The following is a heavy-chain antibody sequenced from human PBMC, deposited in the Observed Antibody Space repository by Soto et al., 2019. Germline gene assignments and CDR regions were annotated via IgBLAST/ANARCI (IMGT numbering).Heavy chain of an antibody. J-gene: IGHJ6*02. D-gene: IGHD3-10*01. CDR1: GFTVSSNY. CDR2: IYSGGST. V-gene: IGHV3-66*01. Sequence: GGSLRLSCAASGFTVSSNYMSWVRQAPGKGLEWVSVIYSGGSTYYADSVKGRFTISRDNSKNTLYLQMNSLRAEDTVVYYGASYGAGSYYYYYGMDVWGQGTTVTVSS. CDR3: ASYGAGSYYYYYGMDV.